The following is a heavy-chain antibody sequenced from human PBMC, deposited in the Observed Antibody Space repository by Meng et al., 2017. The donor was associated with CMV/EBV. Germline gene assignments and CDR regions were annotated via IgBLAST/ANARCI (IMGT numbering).Heavy chain of an antibody. J-gene: IGHJ4*02. CDR1: GFTFSSYW. CDR2: IKQDGSEK. D-gene: IGHD3-3*01. CDR3: ARWYYDFWSGYWALIDY. Sequence: LSITCAASGFTFSSYWMSWVHQAPGKGLEWVANIKQDGSEKYYVDSVKGRFTISRDNAKNSLYLQMNSLRAEDTAVYYCARWYYDFWSGYWALIDYWGQGTLVTVSS. V-gene: IGHV3-7*01.